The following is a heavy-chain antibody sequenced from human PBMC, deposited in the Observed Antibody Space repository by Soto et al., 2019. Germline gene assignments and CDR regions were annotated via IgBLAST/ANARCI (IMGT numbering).Heavy chain of an antibody. CDR1: GGSISSGDYY. D-gene: IGHD3-22*01. CDR2: IYYSGST. V-gene: IGHV4-30-4*01. Sequence: SETLSLTCTVSGGSISSGDYYWSWIRQPPGKGLEWIGYIYYSGSTYHNPSLKSRVTISVDTSKNQFSLKLSSVTAADTAVYYCARVTPPNYDSSGYLDYWGQGTLVTVSS. J-gene: IGHJ4*02. CDR3: ARVTPPNYDSSGYLDY.